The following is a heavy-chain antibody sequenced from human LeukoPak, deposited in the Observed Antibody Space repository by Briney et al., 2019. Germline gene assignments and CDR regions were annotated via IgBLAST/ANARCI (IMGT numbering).Heavy chain of an antibody. CDR1: GFIFSSYA. Sequence: EGSLRLSCAASGFIFSSYAMHWVRQAPGKGLAGVAVISYDGSNKYYADSVKGRFTISRDNSKNTLYLQMNSLRGEDTAVYYCARDPHTHITYWFDPWGQGTLVTVSS. CDR3: ARDPHTHITYWFDP. V-gene: IGHV3-30-3*01. D-gene: IGHD3-10*01. CDR2: ISYDGSNK. J-gene: IGHJ5*02.